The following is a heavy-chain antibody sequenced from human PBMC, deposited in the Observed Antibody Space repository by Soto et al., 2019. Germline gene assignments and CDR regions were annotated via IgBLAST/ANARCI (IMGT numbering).Heavy chain of an antibody. CDR1: GFAFNNYG. Sequence: GSLRLSCTVSGFAFNNYGINWVRQAPGKGLEWVSSISKSDYTYYSDSVKGRFTIPRDNAKNSVSLQMNTLRVEDTAVYYCAREDSIIIPAVSDFWGQGTLVTVSS. D-gene: IGHD2-2*01. CDR2: ISKSDYT. J-gene: IGHJ4*02. CDR3: AREDSIIIPAVSDF. V-gene: IGHV3-21*06.